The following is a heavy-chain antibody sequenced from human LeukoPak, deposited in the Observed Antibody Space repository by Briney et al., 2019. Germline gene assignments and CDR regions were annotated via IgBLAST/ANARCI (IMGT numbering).Heavy chain of an antibody. V-gene: IGHV4-39*01. D-gene: IGHD3-10*01. CDR2: IYYSGST. Sequence: SETLSLTCTVSGGSISSSSYYWGWIRQPPGKGLEWIGSIYYSGSTYYNPSLKSRVTISVDTSKNQFSLKLSSVTAADTAVYYCASLGASMVRGVIDWGQGTLVTVSS. CDR1: GGSISSSSYY. CDR3: ASLGASMVRGVID. J-gene: IGHJ4*02.